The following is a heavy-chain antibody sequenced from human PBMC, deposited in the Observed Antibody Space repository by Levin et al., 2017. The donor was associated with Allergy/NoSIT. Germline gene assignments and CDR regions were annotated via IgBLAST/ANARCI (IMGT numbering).Heavy chain of an antibody. CDR1: GGSISSGAYF. J-gene: IGHJ3*02. V-gene: IGHV4-31*03. Sequence: TLSLTCTVSGGSISSGAYFWSWIRQLPGEGLEWIGYIYHRGSAYYNPSLESRVTLSVDTSKNQFSLQMSSVTAADTAGDYCAREVGTPTVTSDAFDIWGQGTMVTVSS. CDR3: AREVGTPTVTSDAFDI. CDR2: IYHRGSA. D-gene: IGHD4-17*01.